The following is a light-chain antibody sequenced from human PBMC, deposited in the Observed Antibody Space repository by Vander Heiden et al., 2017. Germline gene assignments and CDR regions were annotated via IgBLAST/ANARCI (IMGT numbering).Light chain of an antibody. Sequence: EMVMTQSPATLSVSPGERATLSCRASQTVTSNLAWFQQKPGQAPRLLIYGASTRATGIPARFSGSGSGTEFTLTISSLQSEDFAVYYCQQYVNWPSLTFGGGTKVEIK. V-gene: IGKV3-15*01. CDR1: QTVTSN. CDR3: QQYVNWPSLT. CDR2: GAS. J-gene: IGKJ4*01.